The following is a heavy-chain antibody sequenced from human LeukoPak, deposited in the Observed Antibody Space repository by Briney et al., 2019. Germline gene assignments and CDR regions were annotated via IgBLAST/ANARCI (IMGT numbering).Heavy chain of an antibody. CDR3: ARSIAAAGWQLNY. Sequence: GGSLRLSCAASGFTFSSNSMNWVRQAPGKGLEWVSYISYSSGTIHYADSVKGRFTISRDNAKNSLYLQMNSLRDEDTAVYYCARSIAAAGWQLNYWGQGTLVTVSS. J-gene: IGHJ4*02. CDR2: ISYSSGTI. V-gene: IGHV3-48*02. CDR1: GFTFSSNS. D-gene: IGHD6-13*01.